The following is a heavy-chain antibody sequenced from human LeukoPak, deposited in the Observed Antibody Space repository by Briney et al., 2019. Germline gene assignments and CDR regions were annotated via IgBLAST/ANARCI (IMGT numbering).Heavy chain of an antibody. Sequence: SVKVSCKASGGTFSSYAISWVRQAPGQGLEWMGGIITIFGAANYAQKFQGRVTITTDESTSTASMVLSSLRSEDTAVYYCARGIAAAGIGFDPWGQGTLVTVSS. J-gene: IGHJ5*02. D-gene: IGHD6-13*01. CDR1: GGTFSSYA. V-gene: IGHV1-69*05. CDR3: ARGIAAAGIGFDP. CDR2: IITIFGAA.